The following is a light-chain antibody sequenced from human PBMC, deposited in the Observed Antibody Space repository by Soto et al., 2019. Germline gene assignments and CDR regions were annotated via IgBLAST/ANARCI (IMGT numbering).Light chain of an antibody. V-gene: IGKV1-5*01. CDR3: QQYNSYSYT. Sequence: IQLTQSPSSLSASVGGAVTIACRASQSVSSWLAWYQQKPGKAPKRLIYDASNLETGGPSRFSGSGSGTEFTLTISSLQPDDVATYYCQQYNSYSYTFGQGTRLEIK. CDR2: DAS. CDR1: QSVSSW. J-gene: IGKJ5*01.